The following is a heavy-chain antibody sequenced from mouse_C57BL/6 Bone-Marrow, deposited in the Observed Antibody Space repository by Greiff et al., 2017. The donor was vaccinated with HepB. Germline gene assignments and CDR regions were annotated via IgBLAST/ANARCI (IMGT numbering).Heavy chain of an antibody. V-gene: IGHV3-6*01. CDR1: GYSITSGYY. CDR2: ISYDGSN. CDR3: ARGRYFDV. J-gene: IGHJ1*03. Sequence: EVKLLESGPGLVKPSQSLSLTCSVTGYSITSGYYWHWIRQFPGNKLEWMGYISYDGSNNYNPSLKNRVSITRDTSKNQLFLKLNSVTTEDTATYYCARGRYFDVWGTGTTVTVSS.